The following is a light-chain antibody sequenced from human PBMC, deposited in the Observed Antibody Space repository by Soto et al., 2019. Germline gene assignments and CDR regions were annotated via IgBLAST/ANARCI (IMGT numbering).Light chain of an antibody. CDR2: AAS. CDR1: QSLGSGY. CDR3: QQYDTSPRT. V-gene: IGKV3-20*01. J-gene: IGKJ1*01. Sequence: EILLTQSPGTLSLSPGDRATLSCRASQSLGSGYLAWYRQKPGQAPRILIYAASSRATGVPDRFSGSGSGTDFSLTISRLEPEDFAVYYCQQYDTSPRTFGQRTKLEI.